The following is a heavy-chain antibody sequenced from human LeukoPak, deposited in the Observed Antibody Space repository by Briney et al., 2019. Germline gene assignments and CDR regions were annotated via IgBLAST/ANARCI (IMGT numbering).Heavy chain of an antibody. J-gene: IGHJ1*01. CDR1: GYSFTSYW. D-gene: IGHD6-6*01. V-gene: IGHV5-51*01. Sequence: GESLKISCKGSGYSFTSYWIGWVRQMPGKGLEWMGIIYPGDSDTRYGPSFQGQVTISADKSISTAYLQWSSLKASDTAMYYCARLVSSSSAYFQHWGQGTLVTVSS. CDR3: ARLVSSSSAYFQH. CDR2: IYPGDSDT.